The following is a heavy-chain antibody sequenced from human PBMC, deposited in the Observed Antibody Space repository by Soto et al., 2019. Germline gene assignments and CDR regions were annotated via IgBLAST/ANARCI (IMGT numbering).Heavy chain of an antibody. CDR1: GESITSYY. CDR3: ARVPDV. V-gene: IGHV4-59*12. Sequence: SETLSLTCTVSGESITSYYWNWIRQPPEKGLDWYGYIFYTGSTNCNASLKSRVTRSVDTPNNQFSLRLRSVTAADTAVYYCARVPDVWGQGTTVTVSS. CDR2: IFYTGST. J-gene: IGHJ6*02.